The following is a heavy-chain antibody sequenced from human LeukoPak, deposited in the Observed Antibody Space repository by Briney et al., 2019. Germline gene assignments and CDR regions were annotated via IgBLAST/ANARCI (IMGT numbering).Heavy chain of an antibody. D-gene: IGHD3-3*01. V-gene: IGHV4-34*01. CDR3: ARDRHFFGVVYNWFDP. CDR1: GGSFSGSH. Sequence: SETLSLTCAVYGGSFSGSHWTWIRQTPGKGLEWIGEINHSGSTNYNPSLKSRVTISVDTSKNQFSLQLSSVTAADTAVYYCARDRHFFGVVYNWFDPWGQGTLVTVSS. J-gene: IGHJ5*02. CDR2: INHSGST.